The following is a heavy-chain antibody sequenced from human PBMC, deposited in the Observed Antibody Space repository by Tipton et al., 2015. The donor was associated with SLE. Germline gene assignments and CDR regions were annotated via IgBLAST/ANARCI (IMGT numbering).Heavy chain of an antibody. CDR2: IYYSGST. J-gene: IGHJ4*02. D-gene: IGHD6-19*01. Sequence: TLSLTCTVSGGSISSYYWSWIRQPPGKGLEWIGYIYYSGSTNYNPSLKSRVTIAVDTSKNQFSLKLSSVTAADTAVYYCARQGTYSSWNYFDYWGQGTLVTVSS. V-gene: IGHV4-59*08. CDR1: GGSISSYY. CDR3: ARQGTYSSWNYFDY.